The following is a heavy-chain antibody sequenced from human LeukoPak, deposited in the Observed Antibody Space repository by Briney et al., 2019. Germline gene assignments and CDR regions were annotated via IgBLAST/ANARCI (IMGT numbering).Heavy chain of an antibody. CDR2: IYRDGSI. CDR3: ARGYSSADY. J-gene: IGHJ4*02. D-gene: IGHD5-18*01. V-gene: IGHV3-53*01. Sequence: PGGTLRLSCAVSGLNVSTNNMNWVCQAPGKGLECVSAIYRDGSILNANSVKGRFTISRDSSKNTLYLQMNSLRAEDTAVYYYARGYSSADYWGQGTLVTVSS. CDR1: GLNVSTNN.